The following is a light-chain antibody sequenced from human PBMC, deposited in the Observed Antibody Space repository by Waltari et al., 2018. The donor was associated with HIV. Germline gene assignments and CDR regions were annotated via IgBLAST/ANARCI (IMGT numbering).Light chain of an antibody. CDR2: DNN. J-gene: IGLJ3*02. CDR3: GTWDSSLSALV. Sequence: QSVLTQPPSVSAAPGQKVTISCSGSSPNIGSNHVCWYQQLPGTAPKLLIYDNNKRPSGIPDRFSGSKSGTSATLGITGLQTGDEADYYCGTWDSSLSALVFGGGTKLTVL. CDR1: SPNIGSNH. V-gene: IGLV1-51*01.